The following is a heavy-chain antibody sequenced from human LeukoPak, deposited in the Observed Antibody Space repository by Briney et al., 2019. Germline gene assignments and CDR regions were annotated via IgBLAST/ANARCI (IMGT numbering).Heavy chain of an antibody. CDR1: GGSISSGDYY. V-gene: IGHV4-30-4*08. CDR2: IYYSGST. D-gene: IGHD3-3*01. CDR3: ARGVWSGYYTGRARPVLFDP. Sequence: SQTLSLTCTVSGGSISSGDYYWSWIRQPPGKGLEWIGYIYYSGSTYYHPSLKSRVTISVDTSKNQFSLKLSSVTAADTAVYYCARGVWSGYYTGRARPVLFDPWGQGTLVTVSS. J-gene: IGHJ5*02.